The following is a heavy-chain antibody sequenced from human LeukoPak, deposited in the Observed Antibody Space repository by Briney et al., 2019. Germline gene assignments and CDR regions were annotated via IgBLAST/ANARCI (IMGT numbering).Heavy chain of an antibody. CDR2: TYYRSKWYN. CDR3: ARGGYYGLDV. V-gene: IGHV6-1*01. J-gene: IGHJ6*02. Sequence: SQTLSLTCAISGDSVSSNSAAWNWIRQSPSTGLEWLGRTYYRSKWYNDYAVSVKSRITINPDTSKNQFSLQMNSVTPEDTAVHFCARGGYYGLDVWGQGTTVTVSS. CDR1: GDSVSSNSAA.